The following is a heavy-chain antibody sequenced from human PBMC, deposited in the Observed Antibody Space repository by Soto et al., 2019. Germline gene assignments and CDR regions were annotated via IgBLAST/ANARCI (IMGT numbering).Heavy chain of an antibody. V-gene: IGHV1-69*13. CDR1: GGTFSSYA. CDR2: IIPIFGTA. CDR3: ARDLGREVKNQGGYCTNGVCYKYYYYGMDV. J-gene: IGHJ6*02. D-gene: IGHD2-8*01. Sequence: GASVKVSCKASGGTFSSYAISWVRQAPGQGLEWMGGIIPIFGTANYAQKFQGRVTITADESTSTAYMELSSLRSEDTAVYYCARDLGREVKNQGGYCTNGVCYKYYYYGMDVWGQGTTVTVSS.